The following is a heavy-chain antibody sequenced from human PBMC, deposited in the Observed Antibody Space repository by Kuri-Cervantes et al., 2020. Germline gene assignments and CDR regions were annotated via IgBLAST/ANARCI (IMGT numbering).Heavy chain of an antibody. CDR3: ARGGTMTTVTPFDY. CDR2: IYYSGST. D-gene: IGHD4-17*01. V-gene: IGHV4-39*07. J-gene: IGHJ4*02. CDR1: GGSISSSSYY. Sequence: GSLRLSCTVSGGSISSSSYYWGWIRQPPGKGLEWIGSIYYSGSTNYNPSLKSRVTISVDKSKNQFSLKLSSVTAADTAVYYCARGGTMTTVTPFDYWGQGTLVTVSS.